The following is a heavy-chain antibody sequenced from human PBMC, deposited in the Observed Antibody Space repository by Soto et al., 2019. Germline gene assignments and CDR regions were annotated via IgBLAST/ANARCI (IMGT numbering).Heavy chain of an antibody. CDR3: ARDGITIFGVVIHGMDV. CDR1: GFTFSRYS. CDR2: ISSSSSYI. D-gene: IGHD3-3*01. J-gene: IGHJ6*02. Sequence: PGGSLRLSCAASGFTFSRYSMNWVRQAPGKGLEWVSSISSSSSYIYYADSVKGRFTISRDNAKNSLYLQMNSLRAEDTAVYYCARDGITIFGVVIHGMDVWGQGTTVTVSS. V-gene: IGHV3-21*01.